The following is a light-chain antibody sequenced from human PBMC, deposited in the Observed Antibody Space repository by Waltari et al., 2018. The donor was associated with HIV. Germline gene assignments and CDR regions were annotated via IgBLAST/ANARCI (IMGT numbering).Light chain of an antibody. CDR3: ATWDDNLSGWV. Sequence: QSVLTQPPSASATPGQRVTISCSGTNSNIGNHYVYWYQQLPRTAPKVLIYRNNYRPSGVPDRFSGSKSGTSASLAISGLRSEDEADYYCATWDDNLSGWVFGGGTKLTVL. CDR1: NSNIGNHY. CDR2: RNN. V-gene: IGLV1-47*01. J-gene: IGLJ3*02.